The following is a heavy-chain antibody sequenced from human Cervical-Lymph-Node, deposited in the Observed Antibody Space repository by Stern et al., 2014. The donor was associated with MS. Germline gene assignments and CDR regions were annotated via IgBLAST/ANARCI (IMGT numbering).Heavy chain of an antibody. CDR1: GDSISSYTHY. CDR3: AKHACTGAACPFDL. V-gene: IGHV4-39*01. J-gene: IGHJ4*02. CDR2: VYYSGAT. D-gene: IGHD2-8*02. Sequence: QLVESGPGLVKPSETLSLTCAVSGDSISSYTHYWAWIRQPPGKGLEWIGSVYYSGATYYKPSLKVPVPISVDTSKNHFPLGLNSVTAADTAVYYCAKHACTGAACPFDLWGQGTLVTVSS.